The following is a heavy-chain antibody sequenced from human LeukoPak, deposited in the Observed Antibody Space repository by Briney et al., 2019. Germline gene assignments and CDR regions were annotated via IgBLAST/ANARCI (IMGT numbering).Heavy chain of an antibody. CDR2: IYYSGST. CDR3: ARDPAPNFGVVKDYYYYMDV. CDR1: GGSISSYY. Sequence: SETLSLTCTVSGGSISSYYWSWIRQPPGKGLEWIGYIYYSGSTNYNPSLKSRVTMSVDTSKNQFSLKLSSVTAADTAVYYCARDPAPNFGVVKDYYYYMDVWGKGTTVTVSS. V-gene: IGHV4-59*12. J-gene: IGHJ6*03. D-gene: IGHD3-3*01.